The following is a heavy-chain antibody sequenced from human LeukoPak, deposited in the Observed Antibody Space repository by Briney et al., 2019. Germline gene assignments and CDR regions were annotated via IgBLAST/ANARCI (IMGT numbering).Heavy chain of an antibody. Sequence: SSETLSLTCAVYGGSFSGYYWSWIRQPPGKGLEWIGEINHSGSTNYNPSLKSRVTISVDTSKNQFSLKLSSVTAADTAVYCVVVDDYWGQGTLVTVSS. J-gene: IGHJ4*02. V-gene: IGHV4-34*01. CDR3: VVDDY. CDR1: GGSFSGYY. D-gene: IGHD2-21*01. CDR2: INHSGST.